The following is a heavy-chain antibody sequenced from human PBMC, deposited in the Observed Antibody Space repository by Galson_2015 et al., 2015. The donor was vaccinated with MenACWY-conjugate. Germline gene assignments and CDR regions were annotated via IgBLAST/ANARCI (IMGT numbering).Heavy chain of an antibody. Sequence: SLRLSCAASGFTFSSYGMHWVRQAPGKGLEWVAVISYDGSNKYYADSVKGRFTISRDNSKNTLYLQMNSLRTEDTAVYYCAKARGSVAGLFDYWGQGTLVTVSS. J-gene: IGHJ4*02. D-gene: IGHD6-19*01. CDR3: AKARGSVAGLFDY. CDR1: GFTFSSYG. CDR2: ISYDGSNK. V-gene: IGHV3-30*18.